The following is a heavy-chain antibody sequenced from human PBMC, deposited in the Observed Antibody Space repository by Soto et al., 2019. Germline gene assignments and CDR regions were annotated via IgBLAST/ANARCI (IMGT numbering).Heavy chain of an antibody. D-gene: IGHD2-15*01. CDR2: IYYSGST. CDR3: ARDGGFYYFDY. CDR1: GGSISSYY. Sequence: SETLSLTCTVSGGSISSYYWSWIRQPPGKGLEWIGYIYYSGSTNYNPSLKSRVTISVDTSKNQFSLKLSSVTAADTAVYYCARDGGFYYFDYWGQGTLVTVSS. V-gene: IGHV4-59*01. J-gene: IGHJ4*02.